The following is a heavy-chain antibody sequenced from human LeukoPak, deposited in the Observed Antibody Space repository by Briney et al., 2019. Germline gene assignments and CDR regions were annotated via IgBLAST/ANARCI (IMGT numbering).Heavy chain of an antibody. Sequence: GESLKISCKGSGYSFTSYWIGWVRQMPGKGLEWMGIIYPGDSDTRYSPSFQGQVTISADKSISTAHLQWSSLKASDTAMYYCARRITIFGVVIDAFDIWGQGTMVTVSS. D-gene: IGHD3-3*01. CDR3: ARRITIFGVVIDAFDI. CDR2: IYPGDSDT. CDR1: GYSFTSYW. V-gene: IGHV5-51*01. J-gene: IGHJ3*02.